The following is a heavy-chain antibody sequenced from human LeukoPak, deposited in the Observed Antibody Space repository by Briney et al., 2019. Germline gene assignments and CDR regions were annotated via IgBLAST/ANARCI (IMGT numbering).Heavy chain of an antibody. CDR3: AKSTRAVMAMMDV. J-gene: IGHJ6*04. D-gene: IGHD3-16*01. CDR1: GFTFSSYW. CDR2: MNSDGSYT. Sequence: PGGSLRLSCAASGFTFSSYWMHWVRRAPGKGLMWVSRMNSDGSYTNYADSVKGRFTISRDNARSTLYLQMNSLRAEDTAVYFCAKSTRAVMAMMDVWGKGTTVTVSS. V-gene: IGHV3-74*01.